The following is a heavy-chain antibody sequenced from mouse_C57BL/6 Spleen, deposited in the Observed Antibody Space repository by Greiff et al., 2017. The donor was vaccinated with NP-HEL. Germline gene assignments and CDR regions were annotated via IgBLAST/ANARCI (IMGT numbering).Heavy chain of an antibody. CDR1: GFTFSNYW. J-gene: IGHJ2*01. CDR3: TIITTVVATYYFDY. Sequence: DVMLVESGGGLVQPGGSMKLSCVASGFTFSNYWMNWVRQSPEKGLEWVAQIRLKSDNYATHYAESVKGRFSISRDDSKSSVYLQMNNLRAEDTGIYYCTIITTVVATYYFDYWGQGTTLTVSS. D-gene: IGHD1-1*01. CDR2: IRLKSDNYAT. V-gene: IGHV6-3*01.